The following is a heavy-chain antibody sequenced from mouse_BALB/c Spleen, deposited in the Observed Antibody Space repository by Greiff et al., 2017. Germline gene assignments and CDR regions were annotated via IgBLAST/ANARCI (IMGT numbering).Heavy chain of an antibody. CDR3: ARHPQSYYRYDVEDYYYAMDY. Sequence: EVQVVESGGGLVKPGGSLKLSCAASGFTFSSYAMSWVRQTPEKRLEWVATISSGGSYTYYPDSVKGRFTISRDNAKNTLYLQMSSLRSEDTAMYYCARHPQSYYRYDVEDYYYAMDYWGQGTSVTVSS. CDR2: ISSGGSYT. CDR1: GFTFSSYA. D-gene: IGHD2-14*01. J-gene: IGHJ4*01. V-gene: IGHV5-9-3*01.